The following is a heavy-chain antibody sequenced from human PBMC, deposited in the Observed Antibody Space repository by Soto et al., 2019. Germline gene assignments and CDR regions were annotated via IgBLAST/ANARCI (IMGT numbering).Heavy chain of an antibody. CDR2: VSNSAANT. D-gene: IGHD5-12*01. Sequence: EVQLLESGGGLIQPGGSLSLSCAASGFTFSTYAMSWVREAPGTGLEWVADVSNSAANTYFADSVRGRFTISRDNSKNTLYLQMNGLRADDTAIYYFAKVRGYHYWYIDVWGRGTLVTVSS. J-gene: IGHJ2*01. CDR3: AKVRGYHYWYIDV. CDR1: GFTFSTYA. V-gene: IGHV3-23*01.